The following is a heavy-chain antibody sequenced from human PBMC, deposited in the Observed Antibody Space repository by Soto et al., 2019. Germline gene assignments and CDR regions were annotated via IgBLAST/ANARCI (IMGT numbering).Heavy chain of an antibody. CDR3: ARRGQWRDFDY. V-gene: IGHV4-59*08. CDR2: IYYSGST. J-gene: IGHJ4*02. CDR1: GGSISSYY. Sequence: SETLSLTCTVSGGSISSYYWIWIRQPPGMGLEWIGYIYYSGSTNYNPSLKSRVTMSVDTSKNQFSLRLSSVTAADTAVYYCARRGQWRDFDYWGRGTLVTVSS. D-gene: IGHD6-19*01.